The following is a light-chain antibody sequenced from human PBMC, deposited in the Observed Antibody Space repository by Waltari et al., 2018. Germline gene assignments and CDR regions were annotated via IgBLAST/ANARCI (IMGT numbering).Light chain of an antibody. V-gene: IGKV3-20*01. J-gene: IGKJ1*01. Sequence: EIVLTQSPGTLSLSPEERATLSCRASQSISRYLAWYQQKPGQAPRLLIYAASSRATGIPDRFSGSGSGTDFSLTISRLEPEDFAVYYCQNHERLPAMFGQGTKVEIK. CDR3: QNHERLPAM. CDR1: QSISRY. CDR2: AAS.